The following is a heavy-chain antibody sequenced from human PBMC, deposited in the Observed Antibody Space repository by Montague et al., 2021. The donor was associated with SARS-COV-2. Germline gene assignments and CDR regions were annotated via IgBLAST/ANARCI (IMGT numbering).Heavy chain of an antibody. CDR3: ARQGPLFSWFDP. J-gene: IGHJ5*02. Sequence: SETLSLTCSVSGGSVSSYYLNWIRQTPGKGLEWIGSIYYSGSTYYNPSLKSRVTISVDTSKNQFSLKLSSVTAADTAVYYCARQGPLFSWFDPWGQGTLVTVSS. V-gene: IGHV4-59*05. D-gene: IGHD3-10*02. CDR2: IYYSGST. CDR1: GGSVSSYY.